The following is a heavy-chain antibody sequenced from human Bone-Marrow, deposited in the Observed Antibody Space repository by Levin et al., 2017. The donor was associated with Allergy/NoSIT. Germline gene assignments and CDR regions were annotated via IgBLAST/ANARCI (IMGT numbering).Heavy chain of an antibody. Sequence: CTFSGFSVTTTGGGMGWIRQPPGKALEWLALIYWDGDKRYSPSLKSRVSISRDISKNRVVLTMTNMAPVDTATYYCAHKSASCYDFWGQGTLITVSS. D-gene: IGHD2-2*01. V-gene: IGHV2-5*02. J-gene: IGHJ4*02. CDR1: GFSVTTTGGG. CDR3: AHKSASCYDF. CDR2: IYWDGDK.